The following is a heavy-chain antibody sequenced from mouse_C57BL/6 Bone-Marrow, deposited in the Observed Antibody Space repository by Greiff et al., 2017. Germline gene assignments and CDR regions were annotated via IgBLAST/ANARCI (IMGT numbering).Heavy chain of an antibody. CDR2: ISDGGSYT. V-gene: IGHV5-4*01. Sequence: DVQLVESGGGLVKPGGSLKLSCAASGFTFSSYAMSWVRQTPEKRLEGVATISDGGSYTYYPDNVKGRFTISRDNAKNNLYLQMSHLKSEDTAMYYCARDNYYSQEDYYAMDYWGQGTSVTVSS. CDR1: GFTFSSYA. D-gene: IGHD2-12*01. J-gene: IGHJ4*01. CDR3: ARDNYYSQEDYYAMDY.